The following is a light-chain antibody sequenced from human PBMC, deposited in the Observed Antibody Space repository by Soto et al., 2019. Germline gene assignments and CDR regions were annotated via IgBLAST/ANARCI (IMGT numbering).Light chain of an antibody. V-gene: IGLV2-14*01. CDR3: SSYTSSSTHWV. J-gene: IGLJ3*02. Sequence: QSVLTQPASVSGSPGQSITISCTGTSSDVGGYNYVSWYQQHPGKAPKLMIYEVSNRPSGVSNRFSGSKSGNTASLTISGLQAEDEADYYCSSYTSSSTHWVFGGGTKL. CDR2: EVS. CDR1: SSDVGGYNY.